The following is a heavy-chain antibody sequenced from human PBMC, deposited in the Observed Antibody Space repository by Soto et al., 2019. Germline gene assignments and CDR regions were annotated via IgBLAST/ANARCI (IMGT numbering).Heavy chain of an antibody. Sequence: SGTLSLTCTVSGGSITYGGYYWTWIRQQPGKGLEWIGRVYHNGDTDFNPSLKSRLTMSVDTSRNQFSLTVNSVTAADTAVYYCARGASVFDYWGQGALVTVSS. J-gene: IGHJ4*02. V-gene: IGHV4-31*03. CDR1: GGSITYGGYY. CDR3: ARGASVFDY. CDR2: VYHNGDT.